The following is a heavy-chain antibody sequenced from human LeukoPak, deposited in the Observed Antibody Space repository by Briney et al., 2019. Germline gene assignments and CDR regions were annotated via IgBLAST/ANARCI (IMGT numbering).Heavy chain of an antibody. Sequence: SEALSLTCAVYGGSFSGYYWSWIRQPPGKGLEWIGEINHSGSTNYNPSLKSRVTISVDTSKNQFSLKLSSVTAADTAVYYCARGDYSSGCLDYWGLGTLVTVSS. D-gene: IGHD6-19*01. CDR2: INHSGST. CDR3: ARGDYSSGCLDY. CDR1: GGSFSGYY. J-gene: IGHJ4*02. V-gene: IGHV4-34*01.